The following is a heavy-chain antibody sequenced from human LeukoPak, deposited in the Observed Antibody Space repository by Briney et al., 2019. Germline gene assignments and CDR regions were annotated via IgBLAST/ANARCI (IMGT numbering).Heavy chain of an antibody. D-gene: IGHD6-13*01. V-gene: IGHV1-46*01. CDR1: GYTFTSYY. CDR2: INPSGGST. Sequence: ASVKVSCKASGYTFTSYYMHWVRQAPGQGLEWMGIINPSGGSTSYAQKFQGRVTMTRDTSTSTVYMELSSLRSEDTAVYYCARGGVAAAGALISDYWGLGTLVTVSS. CDR3: ARGGVAAAGALISDY. J-gene: IGHJ4*02.